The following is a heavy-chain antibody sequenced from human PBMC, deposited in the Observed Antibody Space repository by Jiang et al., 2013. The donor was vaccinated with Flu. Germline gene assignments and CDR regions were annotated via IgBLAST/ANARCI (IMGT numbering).Heavy chain of an antibody. D-gene: IGHD6-13*01. V-gene: IGHV1-69*01. CDR2: IIPIFGTA. CDR3: ARGTIAAKEAGYYYYYMDV. Sequence: GAEVKKPGSSVKVSCKASGGTFSSYAISWVRQAPGQGLEWMGGIIPIFGTANYAQKFQGRVTITADESTSTAYMELSSLRSEDTAVYYCARGTIAAKEAGYYYYYMDVWGKGTTVTVSS. CDR1: GGTFSSYA. J-gene: IGHJ6*03.